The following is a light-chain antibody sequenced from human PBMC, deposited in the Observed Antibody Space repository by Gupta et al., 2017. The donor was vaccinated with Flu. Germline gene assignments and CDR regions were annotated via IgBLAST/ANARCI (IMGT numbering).Light chain of an antibody. V-gene: IGLV1-47*01. J-gene: IGLJ3*02. CDR3: ATWDDSLSEWV. CDR2: RNG. CDR1: TSNIGNNF. Sequence: QSVLTPPPSASGTPGQRVTISCSGSTSNIGNNFVFWYKQFPQAAPNLLLYRNGQRPSGVPDRFSGSRSGTSSSLAISGLRSDDEAHYYCATWDDSLSEWVFGGGTKVTVL.